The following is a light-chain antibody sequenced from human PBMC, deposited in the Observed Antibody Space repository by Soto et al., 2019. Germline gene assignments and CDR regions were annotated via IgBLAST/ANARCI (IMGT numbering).Light chain of an antibody. CDR1: SSDVGGYNY. V-gene: IGLV2-14*03. J-gene: IGLJ1*01. Sequence: QSVLTQPASVSGSPGQSITISCTGPSSDVGGYNYVFWYQHPPGKAPKLMIYDVTNRPSGVSNRFSGSKSGNTASLTISGLQAEDEADYYCTSYTSSSTYVFGTGTKVTVL. CDR2: DVT. CDR3: TSYTSSSTYV.